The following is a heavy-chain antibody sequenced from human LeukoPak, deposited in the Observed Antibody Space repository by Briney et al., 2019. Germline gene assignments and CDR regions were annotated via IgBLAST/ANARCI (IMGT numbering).Heavy chain of an antibody. D-gene: IGHD2-2*01. CDR1: GGTFSSYA. V-gene: IGHV1-69*01. CDR2: IIPILGTA. Sequence: ASVKVSCKASGGTFSSYAISWVRQAPGQGLEWMGGIIPILGTANYAQKFQGRVTITADESTSTAYMELSSLRSEDTAVYYCARDRRCSSTSCYNWFDPWGQGTLVTVSS. J-gene: IGHJ5*02. CDR3: ARDRRCSSTSCYNWFDP.